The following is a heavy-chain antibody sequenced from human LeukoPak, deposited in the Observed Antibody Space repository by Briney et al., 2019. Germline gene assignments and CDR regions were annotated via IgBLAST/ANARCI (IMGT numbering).Heavy chain of an antibody. Sequence: GGSLRLFCAASGFTFSSYAMSWVRKAPGKGLEWVSAISGSGGSTYYADSVKGRFTISRDNSKNTLYLQMNSLRAEDTAVYYCAKDSDYWYFDYWGQGTLVTVSS. J-gene: IGHJ4*02. CDR3: AKDSDYWYFDY. CDR2: ISGSGGST. V-gene: IGHV3-23*01. D-gene: IGHD2-8*02. CDR1: GFTFSSYA.